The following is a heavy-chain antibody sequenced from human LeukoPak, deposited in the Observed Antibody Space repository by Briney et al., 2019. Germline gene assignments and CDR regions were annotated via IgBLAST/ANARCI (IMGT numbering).Heavy chain of an antibody. Sequence: GSLRLSCAASGFTLSSYWMHWVRQTPGKGLVWVSRINSDGNSRTYADSVKGRFTISRDNAKNTLYLQMDSLRAGDTAVYYCARDPAPSGWYDYWGQGTLVTVSS. V-gene: IGHV3-74*01. CDR3: ARDPAPSGWYDY. J-gene: IGHJ4*02. CDR2: INSDGNSR. CDR1: GFTLSSYW. D-gene: IGHD6-19*01.